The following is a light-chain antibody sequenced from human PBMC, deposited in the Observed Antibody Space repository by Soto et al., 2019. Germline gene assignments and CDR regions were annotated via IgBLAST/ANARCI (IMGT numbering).Light chain of an antibody. CDR3: QQSRTTAYT. CDR1: QDVVNY. Sequence: PMTEAPSSLSASVVDRVTIAGRAGQDVVNYLNWYQQKPGKAPRLLIYAASSLQSGVPSRFSCSGSGTTFTLTITDLQPEDVATYYCQQSRTTAYTFAQGTKVDIK. J-gene: IGKJ2*01. V-gene: IGKV1-39*01. CDR2: AAS.